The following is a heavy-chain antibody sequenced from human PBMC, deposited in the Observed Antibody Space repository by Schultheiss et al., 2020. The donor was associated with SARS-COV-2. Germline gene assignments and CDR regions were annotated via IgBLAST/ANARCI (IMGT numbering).Heavy chain of an antibody. D-gene: IGHD6-13*01. J-gene: IGHJ4*02. CDR1: GGSISSYY. Sequence: SETLSLTCTDSGGSISSYYWSWIRQPPGKGLEWIGYIYYSGSTNYNPSLKSRVTISVDTSKNQFSLKLSSVTAADTAVYYCARGIAAAGTKEFDYWGQGTLVTVSS. CDR2: IYYSGST. CDR3: ARGIAAAGTKEFDY. V-gene: IGHV4-59*01.